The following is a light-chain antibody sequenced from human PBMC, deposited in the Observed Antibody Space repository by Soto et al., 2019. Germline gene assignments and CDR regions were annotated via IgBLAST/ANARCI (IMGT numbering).Light chain of an antibody. CDR2: QDT. J-gene: IGLJ3*02. CDR3: CSYVGSSTSV. CDR1: SSDVGLYNL. Sequence: QSALTQPASVSGSPGQSITISCTGTSSDVGLYNLVSWYQQHPDKGPKLIIYQDTKRPSGVSTRFSGSKSGNTASLTISGLQAEDEADYYCCSYVGSSTSVFGGGTKVTVL. V-gene: IGLV2-23*01.